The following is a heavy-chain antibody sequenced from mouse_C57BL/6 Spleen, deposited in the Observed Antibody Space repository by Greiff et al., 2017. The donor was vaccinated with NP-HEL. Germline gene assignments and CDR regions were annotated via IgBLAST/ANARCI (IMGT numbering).Heavy chain of an antibody. Sequence: VQLQQSGPELVKPGASVKMSCKASGYTFTDYNMHWVKQSPGKSLEWIGYINPNNGGTSYNQKFKGKATLTVNKSSSPAYMELRSLTSEDSAVYYCARVGHYYGSTYYFDYGGKGTTLTVSS. CDR2: INPNNGGT. CDR3: ARVGHYYGSTYYFDY. J-gene: IGHJ2*01. D-gene: IGHD1-1*01. CDR1: GYTFTDYN. V-gene: IGHV1-22*01.